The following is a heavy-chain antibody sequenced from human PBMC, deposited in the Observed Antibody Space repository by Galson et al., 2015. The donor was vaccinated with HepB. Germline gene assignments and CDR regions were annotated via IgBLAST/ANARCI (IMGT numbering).Heavy chain of an antibody. CDR3: ARQLWAAGTTPFDY. V-gene: IGHV3-33*01. CDR1: GFTFSSYG. Sequence: SLRLSCAASGFTFSSYGMHWVRQAPGKGLEWVAVIWYDGSNKYYADSVKGRFTISRDNSKNTLYLQMNSLRAEDTAVYYCARQLWAAGTTPFDYWGQGTLVTVSS. J-gene: IGHJ4*02. CDR2: IWYDGSNK. D-gene: IGHD6-13*01.